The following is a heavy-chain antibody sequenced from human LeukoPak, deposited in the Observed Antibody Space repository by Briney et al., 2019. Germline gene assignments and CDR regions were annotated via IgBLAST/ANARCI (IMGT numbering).Heavy chain of an antibody. CDR1: GYSFTSYW. CDR2: IYPGDSDT. Sequence: PGESLKISCKSFGYSFTSYWIGWVRQMPGKGLDWMGIIYPGDSDTRHSPSFQGQVTISADKSISTAYLHWSSLKASDTAMYYCVRLVYDSSGYVDYWGQGTLVTVSS. D-gene: IGHD3-22*01. J-gene: IGHJ4*02. V-gene: IGHV5-51*01. CDR3: VRLVYDSSGYVDY.